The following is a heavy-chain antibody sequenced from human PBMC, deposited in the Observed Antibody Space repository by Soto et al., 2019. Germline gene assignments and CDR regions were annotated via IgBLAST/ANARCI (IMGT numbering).Heavy chain of an antibody. Sequence: GGSLRLSXAASGFTFSRHWMHWVRQTPGKGPVWVSRISGDGTSTKYADSVKGRFTISRDNAKNSLYLQMNSLRAEDTAVYYCARDRPVEMATILYYYYGMDVWGQGTTVTVSS. V-gene: IGHV3-74*03. J-gene: IGHJ6*02. CDR1: GFTFSRHW. D-gene: IGHD5-12*01. CDR2: ISGDGTST. CDR3: ARDRPVEMATILYYYYGMDV.